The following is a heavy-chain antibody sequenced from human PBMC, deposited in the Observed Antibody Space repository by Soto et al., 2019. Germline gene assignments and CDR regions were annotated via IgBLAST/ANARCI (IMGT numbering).Heavy chain of an antibody. CDR1: GYTFTGYY. CDR3: AREWGIGVPLRDGMDV. Sequence: QVQLVQSGAEVKKPGASVKVSCKASGYTFTGYYMHWVRQAPGQGLEWMGWINPNSGGTNYAQKFQGWVTMTRDTSISTAYMELSRLRSDDTAVYYCAREWGIGVPLRDGMDVWGQGTTVTVSS. V-gene: IGHV1-2*04. J-gene: IGHJ6*02. CDR2: INPNSGGT. D-gene: IGHD3-16*01.